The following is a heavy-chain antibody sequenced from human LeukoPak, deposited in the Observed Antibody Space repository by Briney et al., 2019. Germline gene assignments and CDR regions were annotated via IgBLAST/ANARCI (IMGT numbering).Heavy chain of an antibody. CDR1: GFTFSSYA. D-gene: IGHD1-7*01. CDR3: AKDRRNSDYFDY. CDR2: ISGSGGST. V-gene: IGHV3-23*01. J-gene: IGHJ4*02. Sequence: GGSLRLSCAASGFTFSSYAMSWVRQAPGKGLVWVSAISGSGGSTYYADSVKGRFTISRDNSKNTLYLQMNSLRAEDTAVYYCAKDRRNSDYFDYWGQGTLVTVSS.